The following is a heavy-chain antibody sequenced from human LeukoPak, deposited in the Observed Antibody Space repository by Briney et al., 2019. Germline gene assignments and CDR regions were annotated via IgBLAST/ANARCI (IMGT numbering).Heavy chain of an antibody. CDR1: GGSISSGSYY. CDR3: ARHRGSHYDFWSGRENWFDP. D-gene: IGHD3-3*01. CDR2: IYTSGST. J-gene: IGHJ5*02. Sequence: SQTLSLTCTVSGGSISSGSYYWSWIRQPAGKGLEWIGRIYTSGSTNYNPSLKSRVTISVDTSKNQFSLKLSSVTAADTAVYYCARHRGSHYDFWSGRENWFDPWGQGTLVTVSS. V-gene: IGHV4-61*02.